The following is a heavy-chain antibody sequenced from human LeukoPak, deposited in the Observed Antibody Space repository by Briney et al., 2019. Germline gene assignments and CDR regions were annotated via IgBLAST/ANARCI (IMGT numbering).Heavy chain of an antibody. Sequence: AGGPLRLSCAASGFTFRSYSMNWVRQAPGKAREGVSYISSSSDTVYYAHSVKGRFTISRENAKNSLYLQMNSLKAEDTAVYYCARDMRDMATISYWGQGTLVTVSS. D-gene: IGHD5-24*01. V-gene: IGHV3-48*01. J-gene: IGHJ4*02. CDR3: ARDMRDMATISY. CDR2: ISSSSDTV. CDR1: GFTFRSYS.